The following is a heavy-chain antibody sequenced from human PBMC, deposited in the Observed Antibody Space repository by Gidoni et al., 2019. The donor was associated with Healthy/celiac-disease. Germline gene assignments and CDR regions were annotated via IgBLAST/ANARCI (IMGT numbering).Heavy chain of an antibody. J-gene: IGHJ4*02. V-gene: IGHV3-33*01. D-gene: IGHD3-22*01. CDR3: ARDPYDSSGYYLDY. Sequence: QVQLVESGGGVVHPGRSLIPSCAASGFTFSSYGMHWVRQAPGKGLEWVAVIWYDGSNKYYADSVKGRFTISRDNSKNTLYLKMNSLRAEDTAVYYCARDPYDSSGYYLDYWGQGTLVTVSS. CDR1: GFTFSSYG. CDR2: IWYDGSNK.